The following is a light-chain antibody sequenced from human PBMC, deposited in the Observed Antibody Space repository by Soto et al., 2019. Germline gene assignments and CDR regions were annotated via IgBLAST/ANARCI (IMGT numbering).Light chain of an antibody. Sequence: EIVLTQSPATLSVSPGERATLACRASQSVSSNLAWYQQKPGQAPRLLIYGASNRATGIPARFSGSGSGTDYTLTISSLEPEDSAVYYCQQRSSWQWTFGQGTKVEIK. J-gene: IGKJ1*01. V-gene: IGKV3-11*01. CDR1: QSVSSN. CDR3: QQRSSWQWT. CDR2: GAS.